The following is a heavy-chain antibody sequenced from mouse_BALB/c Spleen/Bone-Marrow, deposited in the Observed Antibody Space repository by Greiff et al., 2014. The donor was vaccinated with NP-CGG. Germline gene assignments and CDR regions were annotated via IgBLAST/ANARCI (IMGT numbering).Heavy chain of an antibody. CDR2: ISYSGST. CDR1: GYSITSDYA. J-gene: IGHJ3*01. CDR3: ARGGARATGWFAY. V-gene: IGHV3-2*02. Sequence: EVHLVESGPGLVKPSQSLSLTCTVTGYSITSDYAWNWIRQFPGNKLEWMGYISYSGSTSYNPSLKSRISITRDTSKNQFFLQLNSVTTEYTATYYCARGGARATGWFAYWGQGTLVTVSA. D-gene: IGHD3-1*01.